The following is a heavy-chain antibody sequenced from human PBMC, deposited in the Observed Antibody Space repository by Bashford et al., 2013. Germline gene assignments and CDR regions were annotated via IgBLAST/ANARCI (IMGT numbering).Heavy chain of an antibody. V-gene: IGHV2-5*02. CDR2: YWDDDK. Sequence: SGPTLVKPTQTLTLTCTFSGFSLNSSDVGVGWIRQPPGKGPGVACTRYWDDDKRYRPSLKNRFSINKDTSKNEVVLTMTNLDPVDTATYFCAHTYGPYWFFDVWGRGTLVTVSS. J-gene: IGHJ2*01. CDR3: AHTYGPYWFFDV. D-gene: IGHD3-10*01. CDR1: GFSLNSSDVG.